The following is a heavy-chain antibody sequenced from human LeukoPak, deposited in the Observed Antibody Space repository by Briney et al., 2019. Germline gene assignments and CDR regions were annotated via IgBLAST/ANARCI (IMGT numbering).Heavy chain of an antibody. CDR3: ARPHYGDHGRLL. CDR2: IYPGDSDT. CDR1: GYIYW. Sequence: GESLKISCQALGYIYWIGWVRQLPGKGLEWIGTIYPGDSDTRYSPSFQGQVTISADKSISTAYLQWSSLKASDTAIYYCARPHYGDHGRLLWGQGTQVTVSS. J-gene: IGHJ4*02. D-gene: IGHD4-17*01. V-gene: IGHV5-51*01.